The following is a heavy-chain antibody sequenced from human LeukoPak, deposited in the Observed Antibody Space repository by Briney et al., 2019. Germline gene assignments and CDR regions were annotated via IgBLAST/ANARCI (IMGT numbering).Heavy chain of an antibody. CDR3: ARVEFNGGYSHVY. J-gene: IGHJ4*02. CDR1: GYTFTSYD. D-gene: IGHD5-12*01. V-gene: IGHV1-8*01. Sequence: GASVKVSCKASGYTFTSYDINWVRQAPGQGLEWMGWMNPNSGNTGFAQEFQGRVTMTRNTPISTAYMELSSLRSEDTAMYYCARVEFNGGYSHVYWGQGTLVTVSS. CDR2: MNPNSGNT.